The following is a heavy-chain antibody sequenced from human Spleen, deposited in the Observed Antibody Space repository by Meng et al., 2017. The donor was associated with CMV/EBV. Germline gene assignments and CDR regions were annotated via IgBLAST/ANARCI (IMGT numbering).Heavy chain of an antibody. CDR1: GFTFNIYG. Sequence: GGSLRLSCAASGFTFNIYGMHWVRQAPGKGPEWVVVIWYDGSDKYYADSVKGRFTISRDNSNNTVHLQMNSLRAEDTAVYYCAKDHSSTTPVRYGMDVWGQGTTVTVSS. V-gene: IGHV3-33*06. D-gene: IGHD2-2*01. CDR2: IWYDGSDK. J-gene: IGHJ6*02. CDR3: AKDHSSTTPVRYGMDV.